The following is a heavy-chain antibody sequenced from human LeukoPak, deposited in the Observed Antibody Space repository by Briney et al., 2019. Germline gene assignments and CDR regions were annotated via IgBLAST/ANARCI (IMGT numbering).Heavy chain of an antibody. Sequence: EASVTVSCKASGYTFTGYYMHWVRQAPGQGLEWMGWINPNSGGTNYAQKFQGRVTMTRDTSISTVYMELSRLRSDDTAVYYCARDPVDTAMVTGGYWGQGTLVTVSS. CDR1: GYTFTGYY. J-gene: IGHJ4*02. CDR2: INPNSGGT. D-gene: IGHD5-18*01. V-gene: IGHV1-2*02. CDR3: ARDPVDTAMVTGGY.